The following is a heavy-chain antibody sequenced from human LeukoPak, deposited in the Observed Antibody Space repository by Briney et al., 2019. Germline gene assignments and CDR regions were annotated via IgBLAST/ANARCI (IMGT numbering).Heavy chain of an antibody. J-gene: IGHJ6*03. CDR1: GFTFSRYS. D-gene: IGHD3-10*01. V-gene: IGHV3-30*01. CDR3: ARDGSGLLWFGDNHYMDV. CDR2: ISYDGSNK. Sequence: PGGSLRLSCAASGFTFSRYSMHWVRQAPGKGLEWVAVISYDGSNKYYADSVKGRLTISRDNSKNTLYLQMNSLRAEDTAVYYCARDGSGLLWFGDNHYMDVWGKGTTVTVSS.